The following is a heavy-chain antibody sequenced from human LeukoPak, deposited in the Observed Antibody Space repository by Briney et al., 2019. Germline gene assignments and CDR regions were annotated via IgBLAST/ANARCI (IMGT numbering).Heavy chain of an antibody. CDR3: SVTPITMIVVVDPFDY. CDR1: GFTLSSYA. V-gene: IGHV3-23*01. Sequence: GGSLRLSCAASGFTLSSYAMSWVRQAPGKGLEWVSAISGSGGSTYYADSVKGRFTISRDNSKNTLYLQMNSLRAEDTAVYYCSVTPITMIVVVDPFDYWGQGTLVTVSS. J-gene: IGHJ4*02. D-gene: IGHD3-22*01. CDR2: ISGSGGST.